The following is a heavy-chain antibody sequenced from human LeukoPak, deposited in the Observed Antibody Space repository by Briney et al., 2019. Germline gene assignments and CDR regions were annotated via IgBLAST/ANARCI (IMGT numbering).Heavy chain of an antibody. CDR2: IYYSGST. Sequence: SETLSLTCTASGGSISSYYWSWIRQPPGKGLEWIGYIYYSGSTNYNPSLKSRVTISVDTSKNQFSLKLSSVTAADTAVYYCARRLQHYYYYGMDVWGQGTTVTVSS. J-gene: IGHJ6*02. V-gene: IGHV4-59*08. D-gene: IGHD5-24*01. CDR1: GGSISSYY. CDR3: ARRLQHYYYYGMDV.